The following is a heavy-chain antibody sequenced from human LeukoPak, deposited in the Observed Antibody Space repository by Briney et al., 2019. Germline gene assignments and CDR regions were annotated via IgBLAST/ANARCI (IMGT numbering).Heavy chain of an antibody. CDR2: IYYSGST. D-gene: IGHD7-27*01. V-gene: IGHV4-39*02. J-gene: IGHJ3*02. Sequence: SETLSLTCTVSGDSINSNNYYWGWIRQPPKKGLEWTGKIYYSGSTYYNPSLKSRVAISVDTSKNHFSLKLTSVTATDTAVYYCLGMKRSSNAFDIWGQGTMVTVSS. CDR3: LGMKRSSNAFDI. CDR1: GDSINSNNYY.